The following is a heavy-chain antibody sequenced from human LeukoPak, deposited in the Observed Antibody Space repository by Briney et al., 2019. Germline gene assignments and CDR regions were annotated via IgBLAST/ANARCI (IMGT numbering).Heavy chain of an antibody. CDR2: IYYSGST. J-gene: IGHJ4*02. V-gene: IGHV4-59*01. CDR3: ARISDSGWYVFDY. D-gene: IGHD6-19*01. Sequence: SETLSLTCTVSGGSISSYYWSWIRQPPGKGLEWIGYIYYSGSTNYNPSLKSRVTISVDTSKNQFSLKLSSVTAADTAVYYCARISDSGWYVFDYWGQGTLVTVSS. CDR1: GGSISSYY.